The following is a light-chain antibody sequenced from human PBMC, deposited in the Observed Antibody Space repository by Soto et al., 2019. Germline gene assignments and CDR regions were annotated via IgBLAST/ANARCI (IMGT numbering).Light chain of an antibody. CDR2: DVS. CDR1: SSDVGGYNY. J-gene: IGLJ1*01. Sequence: QSVLTQPRSVSGSPGQSVTISCTGTSSDVGGYNYVSWYQQHPGTAPKLMISDVSKRPSGVPDRFSGSNSDNTASLTISGLQAEDEADYYCCSYAGSYTLVFGTGTKLTVL. V-gene: IGLV2-11*01. CDR3: CSYAGSYTLV.